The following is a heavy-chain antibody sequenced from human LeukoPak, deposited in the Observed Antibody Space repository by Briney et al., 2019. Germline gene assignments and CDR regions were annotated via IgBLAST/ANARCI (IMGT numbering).Heavy chain of an antibody. V-gene: IGHV3-23*01. J-gene: IGHJ6*03. CDR2: ISGSGGST. Sequence: PGGSLRLSCAVSGFTVTHNYVSWVRQAPGKGLEWVSAISGSGGSTYYADSVKGRFTISRDNSKNTLYLQMNSLRAEDTAVYYCAKIPHPRSIAAAGTSWGPHMDVWGKGTTVTVSS. D-gene: IGHD6-13*01. CDR3: AKIPHPRSIAAAGTSWGPHMDV. CDR1: GFTVTHNY.